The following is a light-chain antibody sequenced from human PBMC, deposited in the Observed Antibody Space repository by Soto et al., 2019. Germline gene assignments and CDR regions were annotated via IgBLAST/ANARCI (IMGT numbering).Light chain of an antibody. Sequence: AIQLTQSPSSLSASVGDRVTITCRASQDISSSLAWYQQKAGKAPKLLIYGASILQSGVPSGFSGSGFGTDFTLTISSLRAEDFATYYCQQANSFPITFGQGTRLEI. J-gene: IGKJ5*01. CDR3: QQANSFPIT. CDR1: QDISSS. V-gene: IGKV1-13*02. CDR2: GAS.